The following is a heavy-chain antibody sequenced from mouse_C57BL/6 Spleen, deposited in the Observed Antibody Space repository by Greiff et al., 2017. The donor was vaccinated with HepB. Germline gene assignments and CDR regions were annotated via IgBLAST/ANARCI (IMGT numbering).Heavy chain of an antibody. CDR3: ARDLGGYAMDY. Sequence: VQLKESGPGMVKPSQSLSLTCTVTGYSITSGYDWHWIRHFPGNKLEWMGYISYSGSTNYNPSLKSRISITHDTSKNHFFLKLNSVTTEDTATYYCARDLGGYAMDYWGQGTSVTVSS. CDR1: GYSITSGYD. V-gene: IGHV3-1*01. J-gene: IGHJ4*01. CDR2: ISYSGST.